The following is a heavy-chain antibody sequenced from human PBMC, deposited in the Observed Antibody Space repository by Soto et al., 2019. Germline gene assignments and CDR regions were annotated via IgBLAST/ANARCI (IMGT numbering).Heavy chain of an antibody. CDR1: GGSFSGYY. J-gene: IGHJ4*02. V-gene: IGHV4-34*01. CDR2: INHSGST. D-gene: IGHD6-19*01. CDR3: ARGLPYSSGWYGGVTGRAFDY. Sequence: PSETLSLTCAVYGGSFSGYYLSWIRQPPGKGLEWIGEINHSGSTNYNPSLKSRVTISVDTSKNQFSLKLSSVTAADTAVYYCARGLPYSSGWYGGVTGRAFDYWGQGTLVTVSS.